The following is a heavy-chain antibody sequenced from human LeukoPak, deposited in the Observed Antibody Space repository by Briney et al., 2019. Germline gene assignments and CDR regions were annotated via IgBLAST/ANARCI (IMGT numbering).Heavy chain of an antibody. V-gene: IGHV4-30-2*01. J-gene: IGHJ4*02. CDR1: GGSISSGGYS. Sequence: TSETLSLTCAVSGGSISSGGYSWSWIRQPPGKGLEWIVYIYHSGSTYYNPSLKSRVTISVDRSKNQFSLKLSSVTAADTAVYYCARVSGGGIVGIWGQGTLVTVSS. CDR3: ARVSGGGIVGI. CDR2: IYHSGST. D-gene: IGHD1-26*01.